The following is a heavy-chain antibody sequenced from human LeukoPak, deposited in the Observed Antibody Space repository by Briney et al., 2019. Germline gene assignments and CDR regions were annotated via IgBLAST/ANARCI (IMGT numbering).Heavy chain of an antibody. Sequence: GGSLRLSCAASGFTFSSYAMSWVRQAPGKGLEWVSSVTGSGAGTFYADSVKGRFTISRDNSKNTVYLQMNSLRAEDTAVYYCAKGGPARPTWGQGTLVTVSS. D-gene: IGHD2-2*01. J-gene: IGHJ4*02. V-gene: IGHV3-23*01. CDR2: VTGSGAGT. CDR1: GFTFSSYA. CDR3: AKGGPARPT.